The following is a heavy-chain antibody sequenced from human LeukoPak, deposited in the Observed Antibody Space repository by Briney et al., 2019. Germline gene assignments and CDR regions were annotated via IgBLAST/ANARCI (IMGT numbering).Heavy chain of an antibody. CDR2: ITGSGGST. Sequence: GGSLRLSCAASGFTFSSNAMSWVRQAPRQELEWVSYITGSGGSTLYADSVKGRFTVSRDNSKNTLYLQMNSLRAEDTAVYYCAKGLSVASSFFDYWGQGTLVTVSS. CDR1: GFTFSSNA. D-gene: IGHD2-15*01. J-gene: IGHJ4*02. V-gene: IGHV3-23*01. CDR3: AKGLSVASSFFDY.